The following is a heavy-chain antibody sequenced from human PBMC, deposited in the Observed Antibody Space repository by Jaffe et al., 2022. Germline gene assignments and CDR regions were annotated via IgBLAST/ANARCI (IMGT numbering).Heavy chain of an antibody. CDR3: ARVPTRGDYIWGSYRQYYFDY. CDR2: ISSSGSTI. CDR1: GFTFSDYY. D-gene: IGHD3-16*02. Sequence: QVQLVESGGGLVKPGGSLRLSCAASGFTFSDYYMSWIRQAPGKGLEWVSYISSSGSTIYYADSVKGRFTISRDNAKNSLYLQMNSLRAEDTAVYYCARVPTRGDYIWGSYRQYYFDYWGQGTLVTVSS. V-gene: IGHV3-11*01. J-gene: IGHJ4*02.